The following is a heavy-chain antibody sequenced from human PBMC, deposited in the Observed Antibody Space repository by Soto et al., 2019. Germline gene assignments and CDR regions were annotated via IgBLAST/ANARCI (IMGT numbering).Heavy chain of an antibody. CDR1: GGSFSGYD. Sequence: SETLSLTCAVYGGSFSGYDLSWIRQPPGKGLEWIGEINHSGSTNYNPSLKSRVTISVDTSKNQFSLKLSSVTAADTAVYYCARVGGSRRGWFDPWGQGTLVTVSS. CDR2: INHSGST. J-gene: IGHJ5*02. CDR3: ARVGGSRRGWFDP. V-gene: IGHV4-34*01. D-gene: IGHD3-10*01.